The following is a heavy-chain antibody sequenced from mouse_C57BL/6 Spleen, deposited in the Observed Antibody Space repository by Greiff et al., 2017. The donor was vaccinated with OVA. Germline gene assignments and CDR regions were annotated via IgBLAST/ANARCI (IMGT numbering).Heavy chain of an antibody. CDR3: ARVGGGRAGPPDY. V-gene: IGHV1-55*01. J-gene: IGHJ2*01. D-gene: IGHD3-3*01. Sequence: VQLQQPGAELVKPGASVKMSCKASGYTFTSYWITWVKQRPGQGLEWIGDIYPGSGSTNYNEKFKSKATLTVDTSSSTAYMQLSSQTSEDSAVYYCARVGGGRAGPPDYWGQGTTLTVSS. CDR1: GYTFTSYW. CDR2: IYPGSGST.